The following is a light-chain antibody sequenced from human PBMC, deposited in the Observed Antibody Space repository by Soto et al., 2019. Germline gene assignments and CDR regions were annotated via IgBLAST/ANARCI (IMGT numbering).Light chain of an antibody. V-gene: IGKV1-5*03. CDR2: XAS. Sequence: IQVTQSPSTLTSSAGDRVPISXRASLSIITWLSWYQQTPGKATKXXIYXASTLESGVPSMFSGSGCGTEFTITISSLQPDYVATYCCQQYNSYCTFGQGTKVDI. CDR1: LSIITW. CDR3: QQYNSYCT. J-gene: IGKJ1*01.